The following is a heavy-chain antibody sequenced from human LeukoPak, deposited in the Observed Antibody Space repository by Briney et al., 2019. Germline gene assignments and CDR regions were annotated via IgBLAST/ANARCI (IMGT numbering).Heavy chain of an antibody. V-gene: IGHV4-59*01. CDR3: ARVTLWFGESKRGAFDI. J-gene: IGHJ3*02. CDR2: IYYSGST. Sequence: SETLSLTCTVSGGSISSYYWSWIRQPPGKGLEWIGYIYYSGSTNYNPSLESRVTISVDTSKNQFSLKLSSVTAADTAVYYCARVTLWFGESKRGAFDIWGQGTMVTVSS. D-gene: IGHD3-10*01. CDR1: GGSISSYY.